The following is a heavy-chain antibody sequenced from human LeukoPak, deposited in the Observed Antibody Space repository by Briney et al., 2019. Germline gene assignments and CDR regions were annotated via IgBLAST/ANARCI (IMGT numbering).Heavy chain of an antibody. CDR2: IYYSGST. CDR1: GGSISSYY. CDR3: ARDLPLYGSGSYYPPHWYFDL. Sequence: SETLSLTCTVSGGSISSYYWSWIRQPPGKGLEWIGYIYYSGSTNYNPSLKSRVTISVDTSKNQFSLKLSSVTAADTAVYYCARDLPLYGSGSYYPPHWYFDLWGRGTLVTVSS. J-gene: IGHJ2*01. D-gene: IGHD3-10*01. V-gene: IGHV4-59*01.